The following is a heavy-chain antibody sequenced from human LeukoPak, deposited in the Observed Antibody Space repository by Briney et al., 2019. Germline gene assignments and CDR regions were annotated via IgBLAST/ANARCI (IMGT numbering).Heavy chain of an antibody. CDR1: GFTVSSNY. D-gene: IGHD2-15*01. CDR3: AKQLGYCSDGSCYFPY. J-gene: IGHJ4*02. Sequence: GGSLRLSCAASGFTVSSNYMSWVRQAPGKGLEWVSVIYSGGSTYYADSVQGRFTISRDNSKSTLCLQMNSLRAEDTAVYYCAKQLGYCSDGSCYFPYWGQGALVTVSS. V-gene: IGHV3-53*01. CDR2: IYSGGST.